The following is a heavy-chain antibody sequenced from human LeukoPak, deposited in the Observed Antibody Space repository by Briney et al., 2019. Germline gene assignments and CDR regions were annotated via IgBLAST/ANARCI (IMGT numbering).Heavy chain of an antibody. Sequence: GGSLRLSCAASGFMFSSNWMSWVRLAPGKGLEWVANIKEDGTETYYVDSVKGRFTISRDNAKNSLYLQMNSLRVEDTAVYYCAKEGRSLQTYWGQGTLVTVSS. V-gene: IGHV3-7*03. CDR2: IKEDGTET. CDR3: AKEGRSLQTY. J-gene: IGHJ4*02. D-gene: IGHD5-24*01. CDR1: GFMFSSNW.